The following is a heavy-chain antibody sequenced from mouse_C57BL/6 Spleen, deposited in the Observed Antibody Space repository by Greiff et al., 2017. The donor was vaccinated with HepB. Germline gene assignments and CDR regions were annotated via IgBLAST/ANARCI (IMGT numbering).Heavy chain of an antibody. Sequence: EVKLMESGAELVRPGASVKLSCTASGFNIKDDYMHWVKQRPEQGLEWIGWIDPENGDTEYASKFQGKATITADTSSNTAYLQLSSLTSEDTAVYYCTSIYYGNYGYWGQGTTLTVSS. CDR2: IDPENGDT. D-gene: IGHD2-1*01. CDR1: GFNIKDDY. J-gene: IGHJ2*01. V-gene: IGHV14-4*01. CDR3: TSIYYGNYGY.